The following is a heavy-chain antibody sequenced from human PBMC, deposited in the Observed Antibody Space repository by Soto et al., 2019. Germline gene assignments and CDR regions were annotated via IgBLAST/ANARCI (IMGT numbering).Heavy chain of an antibody. J-gene: IGHJ5*02. CDR3: AKGGYIYGLDP. V-gene: IGHV3-23*01. CDR1: GFPFNTYA. CDR2: ISESGDNA. Sequence: GGSLRLSCAASGFPFNTYAMSWVRQAPGKGPEWVSAISESGDNAFYADSVQGRFTISRDNSYNILYLQMNSLRAEDTALYFCAKGGYIYGLDPWGQGTLGTGSS. D-gene: IGHD5-18*01.